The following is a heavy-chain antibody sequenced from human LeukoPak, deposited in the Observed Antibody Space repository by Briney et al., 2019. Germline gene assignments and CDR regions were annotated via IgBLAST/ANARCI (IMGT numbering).Heavy chain of an antibody. D-gene: IGHD2-8*01. Sequence: GGSLRLSCAASGFTFSSYAMSWVRQAPGKGLEWVSAISGSGGSTYYADSVEGRFTISRDNSKNTLYLQMNSLRAEDTAVYYCAKAPCCTGRNGLADYWGQGTLVTVSS. CDR1: GFTFSSYA. CDR2: ISGSGGST. CDR3: AKAPCCTGRNGLADY. J-gene: IGHJ4*02. V-gene: IGHV3-23*01.